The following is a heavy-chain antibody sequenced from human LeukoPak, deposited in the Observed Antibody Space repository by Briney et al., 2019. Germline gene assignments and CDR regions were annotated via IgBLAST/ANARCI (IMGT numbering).Heavy chain of an antibody. J-gene: IGHJ6*03. Sequence: TETLSLTCTVSGGSISSYYWSWIRQPPGKGLEWIGYIYTSGSTNYNPSLRSRVTISVDTSKNQFSLKLSSVTAADTAVYYCARHEIERGYSYGWYYYYYMDVWGKGTTVTVSS. D-gene: IGHD5-18*01. CDR2: IYTSGST. V-gene: IGHV4-4*09. CDR3: ARHEIERGYSYGWYYYYYMDV. CDR1: GGSISSYY.